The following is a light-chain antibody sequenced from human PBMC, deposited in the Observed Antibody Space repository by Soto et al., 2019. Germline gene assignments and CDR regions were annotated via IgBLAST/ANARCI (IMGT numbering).Light chain of an antibody. CDR1: QSVSNNY. CDR3: QRCGISAWA. CDR2: AAS. J-gene: IGKJ1*01. Sequence: EIVLTQSPGALSLSPGERATLSCRASQSVSNNYLAWLQQRLGQAPRLLIYAASRRASGIPDRFTGSGSETDFTLTFSRLELVGFAVYCCQRCGISAWAFGQGTKVEIK. V-gene: IGKV3-20*01.